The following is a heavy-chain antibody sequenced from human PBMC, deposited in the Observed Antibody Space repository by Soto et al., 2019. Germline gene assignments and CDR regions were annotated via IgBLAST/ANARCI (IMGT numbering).Heavy chain of an antibody. V-gene: IGHV4-59*08. CDR1: GGSISSYY. CDR2: IYYSGST. CDR3: ATGYSRYYFDY. J-gene: IGHJ4*02. Sequence: PSETLSLTCTVSGGSISSYYWSWIRQPPGKGLEWIGYIYYSGSTNYNPSLKSRVTISVDTSKNQFSLKLSSVTAADTAVYYCATGYSRYYFDYLGQGTLVTVSS. D-gene: IGHD3-9*01.